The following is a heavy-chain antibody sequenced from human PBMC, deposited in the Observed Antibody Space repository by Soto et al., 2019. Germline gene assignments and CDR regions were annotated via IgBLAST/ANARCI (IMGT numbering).Heavy chain of an antibody. J-gene: IGHJ6*02. CDR3: ASLSTPGWGSLDCYCGMGV. CDR1: GGSISSGGYY. D-gene: IGHD7-27*01. Sequence: TLSLTCTVSGGSISSGGYYWSWIRQHPGKGLEWIGYIYYSGSTYYNPSLKSRVTISVDTSKNQFALKLSSVTAAGTAVYSCASLSTPGWGSLDCYCGMGVWRQGPTVTLSS. V-gene: IGHV4-31*03. CDR2: IYYSGST.